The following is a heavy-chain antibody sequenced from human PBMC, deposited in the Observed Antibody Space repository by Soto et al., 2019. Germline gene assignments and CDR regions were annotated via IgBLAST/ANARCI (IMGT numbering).Heavy chain of an antibody. D-gene: IGHD5-18*01. Sequence: QVQLMQSGGEVKKPGASVKVSCKASGYTFTSHDISWGRQAPGQGLEWVGWVSTYSGQTNYAQSLQGRVTLTTDTSTRTAYVELRSLRSGDTAVYSCGRGGYRSGYDFWGQGTRVTVS. J-gene: IGHJ4*02. CDR1: GYTFTSHD. CDR2: VSTYSGQT. V-gene: IGHV1-18*04. CDR3: GRGGYRSGYDF.